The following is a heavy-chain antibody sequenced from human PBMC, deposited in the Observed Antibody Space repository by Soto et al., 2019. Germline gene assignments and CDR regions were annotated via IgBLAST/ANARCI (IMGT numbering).Heavy chain of an antibody. V-gene: IGHV3-7*01. J-gene: IGHJ6*03. D-gene: IGHD3-3*01. Sequence: GGSLRLSCAASGFTFSSYWMSWVRQAPGKGLEWVANIKQDGSEKYYVDSVKGRFTISRDNAKNSLYLQMNSLRAEDTAVYYCARRDYDFWSGYFSYYMDVWGKGTTVTVSS. CDR1: GFTFSSYW. CDR3: ARRDYDFWSGYFSYYMDV. CDR2: IKQDGSEK.